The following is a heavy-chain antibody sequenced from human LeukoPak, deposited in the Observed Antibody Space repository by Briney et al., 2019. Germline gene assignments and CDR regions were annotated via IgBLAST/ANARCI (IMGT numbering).Heavy chain of an antibody. CDR2: NSGSGGST. J-gene: IGHJ4*02. V-gene: IGHV3-23*01. CDR3: AKRGVTGYKEGFDY. CDR1: GFTFSSYA. D-gene: IGHD3-9*01. Sequence: GGSLRLSCAASGFTFSSYAMSWVRQAPGKGLECVSANSGSGGSTYYADSVKGRFTISRDNSKNTLYLQMNSLRAEDTAVYYCAKRGVTGYKEGFDYWGQGTLVTVSS.